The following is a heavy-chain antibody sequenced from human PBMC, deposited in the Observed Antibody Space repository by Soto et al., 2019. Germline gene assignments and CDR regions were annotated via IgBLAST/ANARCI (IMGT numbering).Heavy chain of an antibody. Sequence: ASVKVSCKASGYSFTDYHIHWVRQAPGQGLEWLGRINPKSGGTNYAQKFQGRVSMTWDTSLKTAYMELSSLMSEDTAVYYCARPPGYISDWYYFDLWGQGTQVTVSS. J-gene: IGHJ4*02. D-gene: IGHD3-9*01. V-gene: IGHV1-2*06. CDR1: GYSFTDYH. CDR3: ARPPGYISDWYYFDL. CDR2: INPKSGGT.